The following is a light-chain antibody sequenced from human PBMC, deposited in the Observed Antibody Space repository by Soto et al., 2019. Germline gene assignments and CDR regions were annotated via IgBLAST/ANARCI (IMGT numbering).Light chain of an antibody. CDR3: SSYTSSNTLHYV. Sequence: QSVLTQPASVSGSPGQSITISCTGTSSDYVSWYQQHPGKAPKFLISEVSNRPSGISNRFSGSKSGNTASLTISGLQADDEADYYCSSYTSSNTLHYVFGSGTKVTVL. V-gene: IGLV2-14*01. CDR2: EVS. CDR1: SSDY. J-gene: IGLJ1*01.